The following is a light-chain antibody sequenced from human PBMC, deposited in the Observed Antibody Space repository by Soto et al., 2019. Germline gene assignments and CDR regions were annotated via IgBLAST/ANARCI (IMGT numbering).Light chain of an antibody. CDR3: QQSYSLPT. J-gene: IGKJ2*01. CDR1: QSISVY. V-gene: IGKV1-39*01. Sequence: DIQMTQSPSPLSASIGDRVTITCRASQSISVYLNWYQQKPGKAPKSLIYAASSLHSGVPSRFSGSGSGTDFALTISSLQAEDFGTYYCQQSYSLPTFGQGTKLEIK. CDR2: AAS.